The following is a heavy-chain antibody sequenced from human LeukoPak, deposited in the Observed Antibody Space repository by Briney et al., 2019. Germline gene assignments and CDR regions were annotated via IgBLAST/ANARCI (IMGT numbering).Heavy chain of an antibody. V-gene: IGHV3-30*03. Sequence: HSGGSLRLSCAASGFTFSSYGMHWVRQAPGKGLEWVAVISYDGSNKYYADSVKGRFTISRDNSKNTLYLQMNSLRDEDTAVYYCARGMVPGNYYYYGMDVWGQGTTVTVSS. CDR1: GFTFSSYG. J-gene: IGHJ6*02. CDR2: ISYDGSNK. CDR3: ARGMVPGNYYYYGMDV. D-gene: IGHD3-10*01.